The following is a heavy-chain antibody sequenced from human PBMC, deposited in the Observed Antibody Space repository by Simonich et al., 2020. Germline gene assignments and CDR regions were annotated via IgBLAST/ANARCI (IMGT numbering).Heavy chain of an antibody. CDR2: IYNGGST. CDR3: ARWAYSSSYFDY. Sequence: QLQLQESGPGLVKPSETLSLTCTVSGGSISSSSYYWGWIRQPPGKGLEWIGSIYNGGSTYYNPSLKSRVTISVDTSKNQFSLKLSSVTAADTAVYYCARWAYSSSYFDYWGQGTLVTVSS. D-gene: IGHD6-6*01. J-gene: IGHJ4*02. CDR1: GGSISSSSYY. V-gene: IGHV4-39*01.